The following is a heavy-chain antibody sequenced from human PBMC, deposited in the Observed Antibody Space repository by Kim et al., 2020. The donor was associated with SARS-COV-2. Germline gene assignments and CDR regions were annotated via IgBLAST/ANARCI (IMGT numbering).Heavy chain of an antibody. D-gene: IGHD1-26*01. Sequence: SETLSLTCAVSGVSIGSSNWWTWIRQPPGKGLEWIGEIYHSGTTNYNPSVESRVRISVDKSRNHFSLRLSSVTAADTAVYYCARGSGGFGDRDFDYWGQGTLVTVSS. CDR2: IYHSGTT. CDR1: GVSIGSSNW. CDR3: ARGSGGFGDRDFDY. V-gene: IGHV4-4*02. J-gene: IGHJ4*02.